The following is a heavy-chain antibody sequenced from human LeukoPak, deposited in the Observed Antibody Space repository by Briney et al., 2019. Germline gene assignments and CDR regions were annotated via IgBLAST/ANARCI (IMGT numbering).Heavy chain of an antibody. CDR3: ARALTRDDPPGWFDP. J-gene: IGHJ5*02. Sequence: EASVKVSCKASGYTFTGYYMHWVRQAPGQGLEWMGWINPNSGGTNYAQKFQGWVTMTRDTSISTAYMELSRPRSDDTAVYYCARALTRDDPPGWFDPWGQGTLVTVSS. D-gene: IGHD2-21*01. CDR2: INPNSGGT. CDR1: GYTFTGYY. V-gene: IGHV1-2*04.